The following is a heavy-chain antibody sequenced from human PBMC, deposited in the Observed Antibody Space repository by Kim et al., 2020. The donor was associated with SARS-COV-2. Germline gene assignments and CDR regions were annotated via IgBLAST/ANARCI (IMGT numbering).Heavy chain of an antibody. Sequence: ADSVKGRFTISRDNAKNSLYLQMNSLRAEDTAVYYCARDALVDIVATTDYWGQGTLVTVSS. V-gene: IGHV3-21*01. CDR3: ARDALVDIVATTDY. D-gene: IGHD5-12*01. J-gene: IGHJ4*02.